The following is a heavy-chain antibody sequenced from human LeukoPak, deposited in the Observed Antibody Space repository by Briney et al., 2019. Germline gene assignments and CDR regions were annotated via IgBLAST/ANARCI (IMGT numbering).Heavy chain of an antibody. CDR3: ARGRGYYDSSGYFGDS. J-gene: IGHJ4*02. CDR2: ISDDGSNK. V-gene: IGHV3-30-3*01. CDR1: GFTFSSYT. D-gene: IGHD3-22*01. Sequence: PGRSLRLSCAVSGFTFSSYTMHWVRQAPGKGLEWVANISDDGSNKYCADSVKGRFTISRDNSRNTLYLQMNSLRAEDTAVYYCARGRGYYDSSGYFGDSWGQGTLVTVSS.